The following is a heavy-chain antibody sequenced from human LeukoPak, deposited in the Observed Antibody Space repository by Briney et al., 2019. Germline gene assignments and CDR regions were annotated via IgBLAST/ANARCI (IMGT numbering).Heavy chain of an antibody. V-gene: IGHV4-4*02. J-gene: IGHJ5*02. D-gene: IGHD3-22*01. CDR3: ARGDHYYDSSKFDP. CDR2: IYHSGST. CDR1: GGSISSSNW. Sequence: SGTLSLTCAVSGGSISSSNWWSWVRQPPGKGLEWIGEIYHSGSTNYNPSLKSRVTISVDKSKNQFSLKLSSVTAADTAVYYCARGDHYYDSSKFDPWGQGTLVTVSS.